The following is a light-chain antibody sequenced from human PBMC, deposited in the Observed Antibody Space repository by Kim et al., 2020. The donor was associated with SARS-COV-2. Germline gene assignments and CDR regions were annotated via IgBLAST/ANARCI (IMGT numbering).Light chain of an antibody. CDR3: QQYHDWPRT. V-gene: IGKV3-15*01. Sequence: VSPGERAPLSCRATQGISTNLAWYQQKPGQAPRLLMSGASSRSTSVPARFSGSGSGTEFTLTITSLQSEDSAVYYCQQYHDWPRTFGQGTKVDIK. CDR1: QGISTN. CDR2: GAS. J-gene: IGKJ1*01.